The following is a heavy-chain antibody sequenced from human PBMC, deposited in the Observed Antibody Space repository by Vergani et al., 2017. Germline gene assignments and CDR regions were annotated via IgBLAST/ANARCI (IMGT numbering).Heavy chain of an antibody. D-gene: IGHD3-16*02. V-gene: IGHV4-30-2*01. CDR3: ARASLRALVGYYYYMDV. J-gene: IGHJ6*03. CDR1: GDSITNGGFS. CDR2: IFPSGNS. Sequence: QVQLQESGPGLVKSSETLSLTCAVSGDSITNGGFSWNWIRQPPGKGPEWIGYIFPSGNSDYNPSLKNRVSISLDKSKNQFSLWVNSVTAADTAGYFCARASLRALVGYYYYMDVWGKGKTVVVSS.